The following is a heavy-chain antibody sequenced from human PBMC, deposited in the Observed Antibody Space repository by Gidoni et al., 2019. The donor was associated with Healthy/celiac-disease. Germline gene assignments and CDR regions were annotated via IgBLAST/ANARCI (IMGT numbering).Heavy chain of an antibody. CDR3: TGSSTVVTPGQGDY. D-gene: IGHD2-21*02. V-gene: IGHV3-49*04. Sequence: EVQLVESGGGLVQPGRSLRLSCTASGFTSGDYAMCLVLQSPGKGLEWVGFIRSKAYGGTTEYAASVKGRFTISRDDSKSIAYLQMNSLKTEDTAVYYCTGSSTVVTPGQGDYWGQGTLVTVSS. CDR2: IRSKAYGGTT. CDR1: GFTSGDYA. J-gene: IGHJ4*02.